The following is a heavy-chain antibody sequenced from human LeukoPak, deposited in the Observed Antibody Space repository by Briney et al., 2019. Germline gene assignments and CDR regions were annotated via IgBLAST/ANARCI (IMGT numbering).Heavy chain of an antibody. D-gene: IGHD5-24*01. CDR3: ARVYRRWLQFTLLYYFDY. CDR1: GFTFSTYA. J-gene: IGHJ4*02. Sequence: GGSLRLSCAASGFTFSTYAMNWVRQAPGKGLEWISTIGDSGVSTYYADSVKGRFTISRDNSKNTLYLQMNSLRAEDTAVYYCARVYRRWLQFTLLYYFDYWGQGTLVTVSS. V-gene: IGHV3-23*01. CDR2: IGDSGVST.